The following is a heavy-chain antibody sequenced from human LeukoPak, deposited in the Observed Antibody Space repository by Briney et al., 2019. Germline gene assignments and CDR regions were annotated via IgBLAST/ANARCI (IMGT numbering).Heavy chain of an antibody. CDR1: GYTFTGYY. D-gene: IGHD6-6*01. CDR3: ASPFTSDRIAARLVY. Sequence: ASVKVSCKASGYTFTGYYMYWLRQAPGQGLELMGWINPNSGGTNYAQKFQRRVTMTRDTSISTVYMQLSRLRSDDTAVYYCASPFTSDRIAARLVYWGQGTLVTVSS. CDR2: INPNSGGT. J-gene: IGHJ4*02. V-gene: IGHV1-2*02.